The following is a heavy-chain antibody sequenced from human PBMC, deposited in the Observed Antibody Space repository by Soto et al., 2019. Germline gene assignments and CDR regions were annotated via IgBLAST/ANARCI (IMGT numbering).Heavy chain of an antibody. CDR1: GFTPDDYS. J-gene: IGHJ4*02. D-gene: IGHD4-17*01. CDR3: GKDVAVSDYTDLDY. Sequence: GEYLRLSCAASGFTPDDYSVHWVRQAPGKGLEWVSLISWDGGSTYYADSVKGRFTISRDNSKNSLYLQMNSLTTEDTAFYFCGKDVAVSDYTDLDYWGQGA. CDR2: ISWDGGST. V-gene: IGHV3-43*01.